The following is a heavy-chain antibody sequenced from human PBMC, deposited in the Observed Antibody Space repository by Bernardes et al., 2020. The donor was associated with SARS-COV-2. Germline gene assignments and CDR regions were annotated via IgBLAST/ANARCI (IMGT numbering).Heavy chain of an antibody. D-gene: IGHD3-3*01. Sequence: ASVKVSCKASGYTFTAYYIHWVRQAPGQGLEWMGWITPNSGGTNYAQKFQGRVTMTRDTSISTAYMELSRLRSDDTAVYYCARGPYFGVVIIFGMDVWGQGNTVTVS. CDR3: ARGPYFGVVIIFGMDV. V-gene: IGHV1-2*02. CDR2: ITPNSGGT. J-gene: IGHJ6*02. CDR1: GYTFTAYY.